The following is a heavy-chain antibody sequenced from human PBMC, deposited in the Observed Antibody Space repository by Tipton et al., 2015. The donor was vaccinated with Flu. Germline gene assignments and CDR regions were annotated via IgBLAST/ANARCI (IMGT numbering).Heavy chain of an antibody. D-gene: IGHD1-7*01. J-gene: IGHJ5*02. V-gene: IGHV3-48*04. CDR1: GFTFSSYS. CDR2: ISSSSSTI. CDR3: AREITGTPA. Sequence: SLRLSCAASGFTFSSYSMNWVRQAPGRGLEWVSYISSSSSTIYHADSVKGRFTISRDNAKNSLYLQMSSLRAEDTAVYYCAREITGTPAWGQGTLVTVSS.